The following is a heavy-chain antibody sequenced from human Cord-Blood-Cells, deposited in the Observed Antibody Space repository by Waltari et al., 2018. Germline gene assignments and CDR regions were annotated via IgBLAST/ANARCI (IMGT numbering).Heavy chain of an antibody. CDR3: AGGIGSSWFDY. J-gene: IGHJ4*02. Sequence: QVQLVQSGAEVKKPGASVKVSRKAFGYNFTRYDIILVRQATGQGLEWMGWMNHNSGNTGYAQKFQGTVTMTRNTSISTAYMERRSLRSEDTAVYSCAGGIGSSWFDYWGQGTLVTVSS. CDR1: GYNFTRYD. CDR2: MNHNSGNT. D-gene: IGHD6-13*01. V-gene: IGHV1-8*01.